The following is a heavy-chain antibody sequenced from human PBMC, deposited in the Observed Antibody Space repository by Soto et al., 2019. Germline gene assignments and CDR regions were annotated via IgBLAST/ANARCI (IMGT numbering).Heavy chain of an antibody. Sequence: ASVKVSCKASGYTFTSYAMHWVRQAPGQRLEWMGWINAGNGNTKYSQKFQGRVTITRDTSASTAYMELSSLRSEDTAVYYCARTVVVPAAIGPNNWFDPWGKGTLVTVSS. CDR3: ARTVVVPAAIGPNNWFDP. V-gene: IGHV1-3*01. CDR2: INAGNGNT. J-gene: IGHJ5*02. CDR1: GYTFTSYA. D-gene: IGHD2-2*01.